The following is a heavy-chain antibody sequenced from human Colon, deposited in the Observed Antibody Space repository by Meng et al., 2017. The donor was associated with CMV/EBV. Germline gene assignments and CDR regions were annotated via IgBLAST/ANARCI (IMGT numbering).Heavy chain of an antibody. CDR3: ARDMIGPKIVAKVFDP. CDR1: GFTVSSNY. Sequence: GESLKISCAASGFTVSSNYMSWVRQAPGKGLEWVASISGDSANIYYADSLRGRFTISRDNAKSSLYLQMTSLRAEDTAVYYCARDMIGPKIVAKVFDPWGQGTLVTVSS. CDR2: ISGDSANI. D-gene: IGHD2-21*01. J-gene: IGHJ5*02. V-gene: IGHV3-21*01.